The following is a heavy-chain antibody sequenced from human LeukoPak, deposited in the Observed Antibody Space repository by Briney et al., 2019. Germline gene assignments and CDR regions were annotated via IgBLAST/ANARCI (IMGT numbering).Heavy chain of an antibody. J-gene: IGHJ6*02. CDR2: ISAYNGNT. CDR1: GHTLTRYG. V-gene: IGHV1-18*01. D-gene: IGHD4-17*01. Sequence: ASVKVSCKVSGHTLTRYGISWVRQAPGQGLEWMGWISAYNGNTNYAQKLQGSVTMTIDTSTSTAYMELRSLRSDDTAVYYCARGDLAVTTVYYGMDVWGQGTTVTVSS. CDR3: ARGDLAVTTVYYGMDV.